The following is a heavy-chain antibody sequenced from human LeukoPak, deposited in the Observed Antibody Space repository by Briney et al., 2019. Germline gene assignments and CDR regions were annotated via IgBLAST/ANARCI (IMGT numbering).Heavy chain of an antibody. J-gene: IGHJ4*02. CDR1: GGSISSYY. D-gene: IGHD3-10*01. Sequence: PSETLSLTCTVSGGSISSYYWSWIRQPPGKGLEWIGYIYYSGSTNYNPSLKSRVTISVDTSKNQFSLKLSSVTAADTAVYYCARHLNYGFDYWGQGALVTVSS. V-gene: IGHV4-59*08. CDR3: ARHLNYGFDY. CDR2: IYYSGST.